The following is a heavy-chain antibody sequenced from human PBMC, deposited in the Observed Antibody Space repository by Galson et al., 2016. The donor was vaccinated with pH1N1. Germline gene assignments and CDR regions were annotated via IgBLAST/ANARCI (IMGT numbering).Heavy chain of an antibody. J-gene: IGHJ3*02. V-gene: IGHV1-18*01. CDR3: ARDRGVFDI. Sequence: SVKVSCKASGYTFINYGIAWVRQAPGQGPEWMGWISAYDGHTDYAQNFQGRVAMTIDTSTSTANMELRSLRSDDTAAYYCARDRGVFDIWGQGTRVTGSS. CDR1: GYTFINYG. CDR2: ISAYDGHT. D-gene: IGHD3-10*01.